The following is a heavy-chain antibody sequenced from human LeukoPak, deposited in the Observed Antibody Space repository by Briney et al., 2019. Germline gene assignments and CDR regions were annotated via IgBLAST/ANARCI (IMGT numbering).Heavy chain of an antibody. CDR1: GGSFSGYC. CDR3: ARAGYYDFWSGLHHYYYYYMDV. CDR2: VNHSGST. Sequence: SETLSLTCAVYGGSFSGYCWSWIRQPPGKGLEWIGEVNHSGSTNYNPSLESRVTISVDTSKNQFSLKLTSVTAADTAVYYCARAGYYDFWSGLHHYYYYYMDVWGKGTTVTVSS. V-gene: IGHV4-34*01. J-gene: IGHJ6*03. D-gene: IGHD3-3*01.